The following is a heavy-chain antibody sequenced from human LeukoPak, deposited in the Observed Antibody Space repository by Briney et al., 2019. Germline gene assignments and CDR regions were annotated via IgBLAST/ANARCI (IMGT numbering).Heavy chain of an antibody. CDR3: ARDRNTDFWSGYYTNYFDY. J-gene: IGHJ4*02. CDR1: GFTFSSYS. D-gene: IGHD3-3*01. Sequence: SGGSLRLSCAASGFTFSSYSMNWVRQAPGKGLEWVATMKQDGSEKYYVDSVKGRFTISRDNAKNSLYLQMNSLRAEDTAVYYCARDRNTDFWSGYYTNYFDYWGQGTLVTVSS. CDR2: MKQDGSEK. V-gene: IGHV3-7*01.